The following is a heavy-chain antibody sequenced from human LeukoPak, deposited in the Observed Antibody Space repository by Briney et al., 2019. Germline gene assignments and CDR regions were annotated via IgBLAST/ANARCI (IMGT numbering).Heavy chain of an antibody. J-gene: IGHJ4*02. D-gene: IGHD3-9*01. CDR3: ARRALNYDILTGYYDY. CDR2: IYPGNSDT. Sequence: KVSCKASGYTFTSYWIGWVRQMPGKGLEWMGIIYPGNSDTRYSPSFQGQVTFSADTSISTAYLQWSSLKASDTAMYYCARRALNYDILTGYYDYWGQGTLVTVSS. V-gene: IGHV5-51*01. CDR1: GYTFTSYW.